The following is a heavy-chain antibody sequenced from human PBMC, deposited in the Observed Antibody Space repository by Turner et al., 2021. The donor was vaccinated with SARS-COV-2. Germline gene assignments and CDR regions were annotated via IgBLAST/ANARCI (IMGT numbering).Heavy chain of an antibody. Sequence: MHWVRPAPGQGIEWMGWINPNSGGTNYAQKFQGRVTMTRDTSISTAYMELSRMRADDTAVYYGARGETIAVAGTQDLDDWGQGTLVTFSS. J-gene: IGHJ4*02. CDR3: ARGETIAVAGTQDLDD. CDR2: INPNSGGT. D-gene: IGHD6-19*01. V-gene: IGHV1-2*02.